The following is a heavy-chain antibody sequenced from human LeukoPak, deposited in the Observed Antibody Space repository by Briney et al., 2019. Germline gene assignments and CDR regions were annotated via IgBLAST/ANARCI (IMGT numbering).Heavy chain of an antibody. D-gene: IGHD2-2*01. Sequence: ASVKVSCKASGYTFTGYYMHWVRQAPGQGLEWMGWINPNSGGTNYAQKFQGRVTMTRDTSISTAYMELSRLRSDDTAVYYCARDYSTYCSSTSCQTAHDIWGQGTMVTASS. CDR2: INPNSGGT. V-gene: IGHV1-2*02. CDR3: ARDYSTYCSSTSCQTAHDI. CDR1: GYTFTGYY. J-gene: IGHJ3*02.